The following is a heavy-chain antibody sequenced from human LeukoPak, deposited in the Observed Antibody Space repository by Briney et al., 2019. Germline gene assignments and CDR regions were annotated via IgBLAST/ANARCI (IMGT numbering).Heavy chain of an antibody. CDR2: ISAYNGNT. D-gene: IGHD2-15*01. Sequence: ASVKVSCKASGYTFTSYGISWVRQAPGQGLESMGWISAYNGNTNYAQKLQGRVTMTTDTSTSTAYMELRSLRSDDTAVYYCARIGYCSGGSCYLIDYWGQGTLVTVSS. V-gene: IGHV1-18*01. J-gene: IGHJ4*02. CDR1: GYTFTSYG. CDR3: ARIGYCSGGSCYLIDY.